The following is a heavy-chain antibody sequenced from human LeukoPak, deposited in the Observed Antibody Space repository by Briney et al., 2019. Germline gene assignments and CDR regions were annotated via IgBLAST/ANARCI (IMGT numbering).Heavy chain of an antibody. J-gene: IGHJ4*02. CDR1: GFTFSSYW. CDR2: IKQDGSEK. CDR3: ARGADCSSTSCYIDFDY. Sequence: QTGGSLRLSCAASGFTFSSYWMSWVRQAPGKGLEWVANIKQDGSEKYYVDSVKGRFTISRDNAKNSLYLQMNSLRAEDTAVYYCARGADCSSTSCYIDFDYWGQGTLVTVSS. V-gene: IGHV3-7*01. D-gene: IGHD2-2*02.